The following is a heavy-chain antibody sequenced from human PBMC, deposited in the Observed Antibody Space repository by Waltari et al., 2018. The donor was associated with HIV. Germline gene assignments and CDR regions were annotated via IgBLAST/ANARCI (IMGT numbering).Heavy chain of an antibody. J-gene: IGHJ4*02. Sequence: EVQLVVSGGGLVQPGGCLRLSCASSGFTFNNYWIHSVRQAPGKGLVWVSRIDTKGGNTEYVDSVKGRFTICREKAKNTLYLQMNALRAEDTGVYYCVRGASGWIGVDYWGQGVLVTDAS. CDR3: VRGASGWIGVDY. V-gene: IGHV3-74*03. CDR1: GFTFNNYW. D-gene: IGHD6-25*01. CDR2: IDTKGGNT.